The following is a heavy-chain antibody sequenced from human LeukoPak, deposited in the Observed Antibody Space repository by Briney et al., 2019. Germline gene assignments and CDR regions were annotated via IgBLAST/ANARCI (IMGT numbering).Heavy chain of an antibody. D-gene: IGHD4-17*01. CDR2: IYYSGST. CDR3: ASDMTTVTIDY. J-gene: IGHJ4*02. V-gene: IGHV4-39*01. Sequence: SETLSLTCTVSGGSISSSSYYWGWIRQPPGKGLEWIGSIYYSGSTYYNPSLKSRVTISVDTSKNQFSLKLTSVTAADTAVYYRASDMTTVTIDYWGQGTLVTVSS. CDR1: GGSISSSSYY.